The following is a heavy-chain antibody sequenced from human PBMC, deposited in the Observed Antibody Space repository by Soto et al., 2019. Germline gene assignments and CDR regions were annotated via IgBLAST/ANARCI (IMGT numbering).Heavy chain of an antibody. D-gene: IGHD2-2*01. CDR2: IYTSGST. J-gene: IGHJ4*02. CDR1: GGSISSYY. CDR3: ARACSSNSCYDVFDY. V-gene: IGHV4-4*07. Sequence: PAETLSLTCTVSGGSISSYYWSWIRQPAGKGLEWIGRIYTSGSTNYNPSLKSRVTMSVDTSKNQFSLILSSVTAADTAVYYCARACSSNSCYDVFDYWGQGTLVTVSS.